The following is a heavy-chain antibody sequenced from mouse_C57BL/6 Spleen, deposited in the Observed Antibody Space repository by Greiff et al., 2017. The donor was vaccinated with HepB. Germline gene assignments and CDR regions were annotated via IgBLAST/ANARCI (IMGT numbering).Heavy chain of an antibody. CDR3: AILPPYYAMDY. Sequence: QVQLKQSGAELVKPGASVKISCKASGYAFSSYWMNWVKQRPGKGLEWIGQIYPGDGDTNYNGKFKGKATLTADKSSSTAYMQLSSLTSEDSAVYFCAILPPYYAMDYWGQGTSVTVSS. V-gene: IGHV1-80*01. CDR2: IYPGDGDT. J-gene: IGHJ4*01. D-gene: IGHD1-1*01. CDR1: GYAFSSYW.